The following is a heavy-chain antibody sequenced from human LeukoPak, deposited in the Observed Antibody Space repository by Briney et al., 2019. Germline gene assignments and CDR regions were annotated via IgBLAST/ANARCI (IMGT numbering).Heavy chain of an antibody. D-gene: IGHD3-10*01. CDR3: ARGSGYYYYYMDV. J-gene: IGHJ6*03. V-gene: IGHV3-48*01. CDR2: ITSSSNTI. Sequence: GGSLRLSCAASGFTFNIYSMNWVRQAPGKGLEWVSYITSSSNTIYYADSVKGRFTISRDNAKNSLYLQMNSLRAEDTAVYYCARGSGYYYYYMDVWGKGTSVTVSS. CDR1: GFTFNIYS.